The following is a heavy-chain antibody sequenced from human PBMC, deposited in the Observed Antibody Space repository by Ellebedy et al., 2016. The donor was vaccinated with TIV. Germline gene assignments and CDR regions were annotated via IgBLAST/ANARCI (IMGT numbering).Heavy chain of an antibody. CDR3: AREEGGYMAYFVL. Sequence: PGGSLRLSCAASRFTFSSYSMNWVRQAPGKGLEWVSSISSSSSYIYYADSVKGRFTISRDNAKNSLYVQMNSLRAEDTAVYYCAREEGGYMAYFVLWGRGTLVTVSS. V-gene: IGHV3-21*01. J-gene: IGHJ2*01. CDR1: RFTFSSYS. CDR2: ISSSSSYI. D-gene: IGHD5-18*01.